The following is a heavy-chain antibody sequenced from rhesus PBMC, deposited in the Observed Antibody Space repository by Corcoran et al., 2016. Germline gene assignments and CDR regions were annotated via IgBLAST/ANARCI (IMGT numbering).Heavy chain of an antibody. Sequence: QVQLQESGPGVVKPSETLSLTCAVSGGSISGYYLWSWIRQPPGKGLELVWYIYGGSGSTSYNPSLKSRVIISIDTSKNQFSLKRCSVTAADTAVYYCARGLWNDLLDGLDSWGQGVVVTVSS. CDR2: IYGGSGST. CDR3: ARGLWNDLLDGLDS. V-gene: IGHV4S7*01. CDR1: GGSISGYYL. D-gene: IGHD1-14*01. J-gene: IGHJ6*01.